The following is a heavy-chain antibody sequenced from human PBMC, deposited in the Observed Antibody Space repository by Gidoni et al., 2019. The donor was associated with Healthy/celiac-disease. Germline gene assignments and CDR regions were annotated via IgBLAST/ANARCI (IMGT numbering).Heavy chain of an antibody. CDR2: IYYSGST. Sequence: QLQLQESGPGLEKPSETLSLTCTVPGGSISSSSYYWGWIRQPPGKGLEWIGSIYYSGSTYYNPSLKSRVTISVDTSKNQFSLKLSSVTAADTAVYYCARHRGYSYGLGGMDVWGQGTTVTVSS. J-gene: IGHJ6*02. V-gene: IGHV4-39*01. CDR3: ARHRGYSYGLGGMDV. D-gene: IGHD5-18*01. CDR1: GGSISSSSYY.